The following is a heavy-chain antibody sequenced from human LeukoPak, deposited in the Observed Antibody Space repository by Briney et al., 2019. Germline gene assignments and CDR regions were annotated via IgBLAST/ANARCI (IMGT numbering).Heavy chain of an antibody. CDR1: GFTFSSYA. CDR3: ARQEYCSGGSCYTWFDP. CDR2: ISSNGGST. J-gene: IGHJ5*02. D-gene: IGHD2-15*01. Sequence: GGSLRLSCSASGFTFSSYAMHWVRQAPGKGLEYVSAISSNGGSTYYADSVKGRFTISRDNSKNTLYLQMSSLRAEDTAVYYCARQEYCSGGSCYTWFDPWGQGTLVTVSS. V-gene: IGHV3-64D*06.